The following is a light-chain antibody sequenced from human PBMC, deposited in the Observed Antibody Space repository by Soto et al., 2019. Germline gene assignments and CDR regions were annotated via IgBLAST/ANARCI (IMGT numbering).Light chain of an antibody. CDR1: QSVSSGH. Sequence: DIVLTQSPGTLSLSPGERASLSCRASQSVSSGHLAWYQQKPGQAPRLLIYGASSRATGIPDRFSGSGSGTDFTLTISRLEPEDIAVYYCQQYKNWPPALTFGGGTKVEIK. V-gene: IGKV3-20*01. J-gene: IGKJ4*01. CDR2: GAS. CDR3: QQYKNWPPALT.